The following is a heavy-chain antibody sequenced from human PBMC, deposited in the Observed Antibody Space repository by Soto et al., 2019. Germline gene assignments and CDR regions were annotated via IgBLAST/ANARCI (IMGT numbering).Heavy chain of an antibody. CDR2: IIPLFGTT. CDR3: ARAAIHGSSWDFWFGP. CDR1: GGTFSSHA. Sequence: QVQLVQSGSEVKIPGSSVKVSCKTSGGTFSSHAINWVRQAPGQGLERMGGIIPLFGTTNYAQKFKGRVTISADESTSAAYMERRSFTSEDAAVYYCARAAIHGSSWDFWFGPWGQGTLVTISS. D-gene: IGHD6-13*01. V-gene: IGHV1-69*01. J-gene: IGHJ5*02.